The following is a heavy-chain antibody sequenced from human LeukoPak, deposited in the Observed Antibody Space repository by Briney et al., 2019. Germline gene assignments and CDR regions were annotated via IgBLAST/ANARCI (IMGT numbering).Heavy chain of an antibody. V-gene: IGHV4-4*07. CDR3: ARFSSIAAAFDY. Sequence: SETLSLTCTVFGGSISSYYWSWIRQPAGKGLEWIGRIYTSGSTNYNPSLKSRVTMSVDTSKNQFSLKLSSVTAADTAVYYCARFSSIAAAFDYWGLGTLVTVSS. J-gene: IGHJ4*02. CDR1: GGSISSYY. CDR2: IYTSGST. D-gene: IGHD6-13*01.